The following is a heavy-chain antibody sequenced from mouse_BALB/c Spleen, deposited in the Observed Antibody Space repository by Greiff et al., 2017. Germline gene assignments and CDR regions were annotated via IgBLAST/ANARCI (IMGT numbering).Heavy chain of an antibody. Sequence: VQLQQSGAELMKPGASVKISCKASGYTFSSYWMEWVKQRPGHGLEWIGEIFPGGGSTNYNGKFKGNATFTADTSSNTDYLQLSSLTSEDSAVYDCAREINSVVYCLWWFADWGEGTLVTVSA. D-gene: IGHD1-1*01. CDR2: IFPGGGST. J-gene: IGHJ3*01. CDR1: GYTFSSYW. CDR3: AREINSVVYCLWWFAD. V-gene: IGHV1-9*01.